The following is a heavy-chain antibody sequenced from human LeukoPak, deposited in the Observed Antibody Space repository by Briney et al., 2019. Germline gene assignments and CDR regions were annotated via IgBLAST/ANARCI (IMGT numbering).Heavy chain of an antibody. CDR2: ISDDGGIT. Sequence: GGSLRLSCAASGFTFSNYAMSWVRQAPGKGLEWISIISDDGGITYYADSVKGRFTISRDNSKNTLYLQMKSLRAEDTAIYFCARGRGEAAQYLTRVYDYWGQGTLVSVSS. D-gene: IGHD3-16*01. V-gene: IGHV3-23*01. CDR3: ARGRGEAAQYLTRVYDY. CDR1: GFTFSNYA. J-gene: IGHJ4*02.